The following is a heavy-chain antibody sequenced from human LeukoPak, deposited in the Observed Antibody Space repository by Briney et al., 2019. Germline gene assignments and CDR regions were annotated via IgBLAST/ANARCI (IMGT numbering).Heavy chain of an antibody. V-gene: IGHV3-33*06. CDR3: AKVVAGGWYYFDY. J-gene: IGHJ4*02. CDR1: GFTFSSYG. D-gene: IGHD6-19*01. CDR2: IWYDGSNK. Sequence: GRSLRLSCAASGFTFSSYGMHWVRQAPGKGLEWVAVIWYDGSNKYYADSVKGRFIISRDNSKNTLYLQMNSLRAEDTAVYYCAKVVAGGWYYFDYWGQGTLVTVSS.